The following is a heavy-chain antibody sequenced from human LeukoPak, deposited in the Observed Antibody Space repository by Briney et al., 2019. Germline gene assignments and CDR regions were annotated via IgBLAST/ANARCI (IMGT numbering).Heavy chain of an antibody. Sequence: PSETLSLTCIVSGGSVSRYYWSWVRQPPGKGLEWIGYIYYSGNTNYNPSLKGRVTMSVDTSKNQSSLNLTSVTAADTAVYYCARTEITIPRGPRGFDIWGQGTMVTVSS. D-gene: IGHD3-10*01. V-gene: IGHV4-59*02. CDR2: IYYSGNT. CDR3: ARTEITIPRGPRGFDI. J-gene: IGHJ3*02. CDR1: GGSVSRYY.